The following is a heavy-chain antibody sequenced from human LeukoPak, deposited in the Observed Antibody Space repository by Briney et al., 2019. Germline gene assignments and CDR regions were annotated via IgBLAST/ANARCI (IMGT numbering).Heavy chain of an antibody. Sequence: GASGKVSCTASGYTFTGYYMHWVRQTPGQGLEWMGWINPNSGGTNYAQKFQGRVTMTRDTSVSTAYMELSRLRSDDKAVYYCARDYNPWFGELFGWFDPWGQGTLVTVSS. CDR1: GYTFTGYY. D-gene: IGHD3-10*01. CDR2: INPNSGGT. CDR3: ARDYNPWFGELFGWFDP. V-gene: IGHV1-2*02. J-gene: IGHJ5*02.